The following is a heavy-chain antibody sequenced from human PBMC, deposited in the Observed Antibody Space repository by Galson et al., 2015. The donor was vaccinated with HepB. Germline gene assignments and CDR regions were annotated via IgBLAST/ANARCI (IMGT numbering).Heavy chain of an antibody. Sequence: SVKVSCKASGYTFTSYAMHWVRQAPGQRLEWMGWINAGNGNTKYSQKFQGRVTITRDTSASTAYMELSSLRSEDTAVYYCARDYSFRTSGSYYGYWGQGTLVTVSS. CDR3: ARDYSFRTSGSYYGY. D-gene: IGHD1-26*01. CDR2: INAGNGNT. CDR1: GYTFTSYA. J-gene: IGHJ4*02. V-gene: IGHV1-3*01.